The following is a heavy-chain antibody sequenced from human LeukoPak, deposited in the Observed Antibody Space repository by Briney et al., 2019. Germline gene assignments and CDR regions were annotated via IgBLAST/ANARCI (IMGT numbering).Heavy chain of an antibody. CDR3: AKDYRYFGVVIRVAY. V-gene: IGHV3-30*18. J-gene: IGHJ4*02. CDR1: GFTFSSYG. CDR2: ISYDGSNK. Sequence: GGSLRLSCAASGFTFSSYGMHWVRQAPGKGLEWVAVISYDGSNKYYADSVKGRFTISRDNSKNTLYLQMNSLRAEDTAVYYCAKDYRYFGVVIRVAYWGQGTLVTVSS. D-gene: IGHD3-3*01.